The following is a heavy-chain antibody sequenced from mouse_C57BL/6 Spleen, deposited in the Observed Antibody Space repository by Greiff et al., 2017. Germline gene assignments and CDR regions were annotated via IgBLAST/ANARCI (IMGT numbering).Heavy chain of an antibody. J-gene: IGHJ4*01. CDR3: ARSVPIYYAMDY. Sequence: VQLQQSGAELVKPGASVKLSCKASGYTFTSYWMHWVNQRPGQGLEWIGYINPSSGYTTYNQTFKDKATLTADKSSSTHYLHLSSLTYEDAAGYYCARSVPIYYAMDYWGQGTTVTVSS. CDR2: INPSSGYT. V-gene: IGHV1-7*01. CDR1: GYTFTSYW.